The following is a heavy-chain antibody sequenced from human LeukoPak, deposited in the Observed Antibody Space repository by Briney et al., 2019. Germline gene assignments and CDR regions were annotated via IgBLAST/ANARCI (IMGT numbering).Heavy chain of an antibody. CDR3: ARDKRLLPYYMDV. CDR1: GFTFSSYA. Sequence: PGGSLRLSCAASGFTFSSYAMHWVRQAPGKGLEWVAVISYDGSNKYYADSVKGRFTISRDNSKNTLYLQMNSLRAEDTAVYYCARDKRLLPYYMDVWGKGTTVTVSS. V-gene: IGHV3-30*04. J-gene: IGHJ6*03. CDR2: ISYDGSNK. D-gene: IGHD2-15*01.